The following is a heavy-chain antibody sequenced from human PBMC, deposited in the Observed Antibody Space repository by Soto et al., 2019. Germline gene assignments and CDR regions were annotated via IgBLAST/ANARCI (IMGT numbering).Heavy chain of an antibody. J-gene: IGHJ6*02. CDR1: VGSLSSAGGSINSSF. CDR2: VYYSGST. V-gene: IGHV4-61*01. Sequence: SETLSLTCTVSVGSLSSAGGSINSSFWSWIRQSPGKGLEWIGYVYYSGSTNYNPSLKSRVTISVDTSKNQFSLKLSSVTAADTAVYYCAREKSIAARPPTSYGMDVWGQGTTVTVSS. D-gene: IGHD6-6*01. CDR3: AREKSIAARPPTSYGMDV.